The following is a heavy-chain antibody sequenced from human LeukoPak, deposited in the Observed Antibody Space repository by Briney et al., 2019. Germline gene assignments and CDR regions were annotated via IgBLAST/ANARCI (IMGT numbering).Heavy chain of an antibody. J-gene: IGHJ4*02. CDR2: IWYDGSNQ. V-gene: IGHV3-33*01. D-gene: IGHD3-10*01. Sequence: GGSLRLSCEASGFTFSRFGMHWVRQAPGKGLEWVAVIWYDGSNQDYADSVKGRFTISRGNSKNTLYLQVSSLRAEDTAVYYCAGSFGSGNYFDYWGQGTLVTVSS. CDR3: AGSFGSGNYFDY. CDR1: GFTFSRFG.